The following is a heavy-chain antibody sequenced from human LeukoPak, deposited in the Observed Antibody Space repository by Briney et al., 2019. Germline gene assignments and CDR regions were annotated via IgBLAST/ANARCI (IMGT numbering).Heavy chain of an antibody. Sequence: GGSLRLSCAASGFTFSSYEMNWVRQAPGKGLEWVSYISSSGSTIYYADSVKGRFTISRDNAKNSLYLQMNSLRAEDTAVYYCARGSRGMIVVVPLDYWGQGTLVTVSS. CDR1: GFTFSSYE. D-gene: IGHD3-22*01. CDR2: ISSSGSTI. J-gene: IGHJ4*02. CDR3: ARGSRGMIVVVPLDY. V-gene: IGHV3-48*03.